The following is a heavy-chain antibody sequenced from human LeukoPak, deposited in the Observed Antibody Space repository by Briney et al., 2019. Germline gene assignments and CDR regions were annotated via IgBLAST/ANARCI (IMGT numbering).Heavy chain of an antibody. J-gene: IGHJ4*02. CDR2: INPNSGGT. Sequence: ASVKVSCKASGYTFTGYYMHWVRQAPGQGLEWMGWINPNSGGTNYAQKFQGRVTMTRDTSISTAYMELRSLRSDDTAVYYCARVRLYYDSSGYYYQDYLDYWGQGTLVTVSS. CDR3: ARVRLYYDSSGYYYQDYLDY. CDR1: GYTFTGYY. D-gene: IGHD3-22*01. V-gene: IGHV1-2*02.